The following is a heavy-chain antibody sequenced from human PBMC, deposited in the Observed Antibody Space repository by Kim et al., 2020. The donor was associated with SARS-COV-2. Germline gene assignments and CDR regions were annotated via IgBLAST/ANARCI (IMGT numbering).Heavy chain of an antibody. D-gene: IGHD3-10*01. CDR2: ISAAGDT. V-gene: IGHV3-13*01. CDR3: ARVSLWFSALDF. J-gene: IGHJ3*01. Sequence: GGSLRLSCAASGFTFSNHDMHWVRQVTGKGLEWVSSISAAGDTYYPGSVKGRFTISRENAKNSLFLQMNSLRAGDTAVYYCARVSLWFSALDFLGPGTMVTISS. CDR1: GFTFSNHD.